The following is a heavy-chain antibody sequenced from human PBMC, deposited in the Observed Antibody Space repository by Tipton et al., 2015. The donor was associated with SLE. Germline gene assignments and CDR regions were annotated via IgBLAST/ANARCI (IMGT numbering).Heavy chain of an antibody. D-gene: IGHD3-10*01. CDR1: GGSISSTSYY. CDR2: IYYSGST. Sequence: TLSLTCTVSGGSISSTSYYWSWIRQPPGKGLEWIGYIYYSGSTNYNPSLKSRVTMAVDTSNNQFSLRVTSVTASDTAIYYCARDALFREYTGGFDFWGQGILVTVSS. CDR3: ARDALFREYTGGFDF. J-gene: IGHJ4*02. V-gene: IGHV4-61*01.